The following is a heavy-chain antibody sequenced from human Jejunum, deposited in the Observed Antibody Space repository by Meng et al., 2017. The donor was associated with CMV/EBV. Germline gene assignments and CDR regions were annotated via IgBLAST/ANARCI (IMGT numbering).Heavy chain of an antibody. J-gene: IGHJ4*02. CDR2: IYGGGTT. CDR1: GFTVSSNY. V-gene: IGHV3-53*01. Sequence: VGLWESGGGLVQRGVSLSLSCAASGFTVSSNYMSWVRQAPGEGLKWVSVIYGGGTTYYADSVKGRFTISRDNSKNTVYLQMNSLRAEDTAVYYCTRGGEDWGQGTLVTVSS. CDR3: TRGGED.